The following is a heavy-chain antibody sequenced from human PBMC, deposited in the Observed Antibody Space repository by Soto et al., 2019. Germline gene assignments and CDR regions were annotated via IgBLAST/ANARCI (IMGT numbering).Heavy chain of an antibody. J-gene: IGHJ4*02. V-gene: IGHV1-18*01. CDR2: ISAYSGNV. D-gene: IGHD4-17*01. Sequence: QVQLVQSGAEVKKPGASVKVSCKTSGDTFSRSTISWVRQAPGQGLEWIGWISAYSGNVKYAWKFQDRVTMTTDTSTSTAYVELRSLRFDDTAVYYCAIANYGDDDYWGQGTLVTVSS. CDR3: AIANYGDDDY. CDR1: GDTFSRST.